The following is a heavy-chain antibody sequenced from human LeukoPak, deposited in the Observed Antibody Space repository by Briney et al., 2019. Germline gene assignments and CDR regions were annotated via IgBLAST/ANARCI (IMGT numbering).Heavy chain of an antibody. Sequence: GGSLRLSCAASGFTFSSYGMHWVRQAPGKGLEWVAFIRYDGSNKYYADSVKGRFTISRDNSKNTLYLQMNSLRAEDTAVYYCARGMDSCSSTSCYFGYYFDYWGQGTLVTVSS. J-gene: IGHJ4*02. V-gene: IGHV3-30*02. D-gene: IGHD2-2*01. CDR1: GFTFSSYG. CDR3: ARGMDSCSSTSCYFGYYFDY. CDR2: IRYDGSNK.